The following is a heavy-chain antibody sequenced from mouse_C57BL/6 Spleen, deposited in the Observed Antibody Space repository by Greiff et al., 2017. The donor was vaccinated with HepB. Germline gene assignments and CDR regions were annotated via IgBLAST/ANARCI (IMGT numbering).Heavy chain of an antibody. V-gene: IGHV5-16*01. Sequence: EVQRVESEGGLVQPGSSMKLSCTAPGFTFSDYYMAWVRQVPEKGLEWVANINYDGSSTYYLDSLKSRFIISRDNAKNILYLQMSSMKSEDTATYYCARDPVEYDGSSYWYSDDWGTGTTVTVSS. CDR1: GFTFSDYY. J-gene: IGHJ1*03. CDR3: ARDPVEYDGSSYWYSDD. D-gene: IGHD1-1*02. CDR2: INYDGSST.